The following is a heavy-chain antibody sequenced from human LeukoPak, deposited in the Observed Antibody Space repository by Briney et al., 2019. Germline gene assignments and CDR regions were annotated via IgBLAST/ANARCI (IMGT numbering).Heavy chain of an antibody. CDR1: GFTFSSYG. CDR2: ISYDGSNK. CDR3: AKDGLGYYYDSSGRDAFDI. D-gene: IGHD3-22*01. Sequence: GGSLRLSCAASGFTFSSYGMHWVRQAPGKGLEWVAVISYDGSNKYYADSVKGRFTISRVNSKNTLYLQMNSLRAEDTAVYYCAKDGLGYYYDSSGRDAFDIWGQGTMVTVSS. J-gene: IGHJ3*02. V-gene: IGHV3-30*18.